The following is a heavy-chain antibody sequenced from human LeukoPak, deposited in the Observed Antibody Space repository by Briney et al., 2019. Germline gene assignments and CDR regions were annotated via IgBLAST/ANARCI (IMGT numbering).Heavy chain of an antibody. CDR3: ARTSLAGSYGPGLDAFDI. Sequence: GASVKVSCKASGYTFTSYTMHWVRQAPGQRLEWMGWINAGNGNTKYSQEFQGRVTITRDTSASTAYMELSSLRSEDMAVYYCARTSLAGSYGPGLDAFDIWGQGTMVTVSS. CDR1: GYTFTSYT. V-gene: IGHV1-3*03. CDR2: INAGNGNT. D-gene: IGHD1-26*01. J-gene: IGHJ3*02.